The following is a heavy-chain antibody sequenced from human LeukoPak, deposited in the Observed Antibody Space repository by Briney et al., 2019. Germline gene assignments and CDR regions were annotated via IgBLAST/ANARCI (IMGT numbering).Heavy chain of an antibody. V-gene: IGHV4-39*07. J-gene: IGHJ4*02. CDR3: ASDSFYDSGGYFYY. D-gene: IGHD3-22*01. CDR1: GGSISSSSYY. CDR2: IYYSGST. Sequence: PSETLSLTCTVSGGSISSSSYYWGWIRQPPGKGLEWIGNIYYSGSTYYNPSLKSRVTISVDTSKNQFSLKLSSVTAADTAMYYCASDSFYDSGGYFYYWGQGTLVTVSS.